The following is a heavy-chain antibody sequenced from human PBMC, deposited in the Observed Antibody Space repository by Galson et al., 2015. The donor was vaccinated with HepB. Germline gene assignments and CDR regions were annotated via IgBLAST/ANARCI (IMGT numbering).Heavy chain of an antibody. Sequence: CAISGDSVSSNSAAWNWIRQPPSRGLEWLGRTYYRSKWYHDYAISVRSRITISPDTSKNQFSLQLNSVTPEDTAVYYCAASLGVPHYFDYWGQGTLVTVSS. V-gene: IGHV6-1*01. CDR2: TYYRSKWYH. CDR3: AASLGVPHYFDY. D-gene: IGHD3-10*01. CDR1: GDSVSSNSAA. J-gene: IGHJ4*02.